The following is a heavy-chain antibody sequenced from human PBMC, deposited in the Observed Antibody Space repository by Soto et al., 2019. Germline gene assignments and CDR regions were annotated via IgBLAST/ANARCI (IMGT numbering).Heavy chain of an antibody. D-gene: IGHD1-26*01. J-gene: IGHJ5*01. CDR1: GYIFTGNW. V-gene: IGHV5-51*01. Sequence: EVHLVQSGAEVKESGESLKISCKASGYIFTGNWIGWVRQMPGKGLEWMGIVNSLDSTTRYSPSFEGQVTISVDKSITTAYMQWSSLKASDTAMYYCARLVSGSWGEEFDSWGQGTLVIVSS. CDR3: ARLVSGSWGEEFDS. CDR2: VNSLDSTT.